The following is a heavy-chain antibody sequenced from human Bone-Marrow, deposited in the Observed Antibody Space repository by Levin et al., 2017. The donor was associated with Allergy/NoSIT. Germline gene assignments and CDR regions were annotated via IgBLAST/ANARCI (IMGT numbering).Heavy chain of an antibody. V-gene: IGHV3-30*18. J-gene: IGHJ4*02. D-gene: IGHD6-19*01. Sequence: GESLKISCAASGFTFSSYGMHWVRQAPGKGLEWVAVISYDGSNKYYADSVKGRFTISRDNSKNTLYLQMNSLRAEDTAVYYCAKFERTYSSGWPGGFDYWGQGTLVTVSS. CDR3: AKFERTYSSGWPGGFDY. CDR1: GFTFSSYG. CDR2: ISYDGSNK.